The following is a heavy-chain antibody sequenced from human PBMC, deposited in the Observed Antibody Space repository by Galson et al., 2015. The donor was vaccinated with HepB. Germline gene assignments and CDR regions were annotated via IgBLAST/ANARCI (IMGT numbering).Heavy chain of an antibody. CDR3: ARVVVYSGSYLSDFFDY. J-gene: IGHJ4*02. V-gene: IGHV1-69*13. CDR2: IIPIFGTA. D-gene: IGHD1-26*01. Sequence: SVKVSCKASGGTFSSYAISWVRQAPGQGLEWMGGIIPIFGTANYAQKFQGRVTITADESTSTAYMELRSLRSDDTAVYYCARVVVYSGSYLSDFFDYWGQGTLVTVSS. CDR1: GGTFSSYA.